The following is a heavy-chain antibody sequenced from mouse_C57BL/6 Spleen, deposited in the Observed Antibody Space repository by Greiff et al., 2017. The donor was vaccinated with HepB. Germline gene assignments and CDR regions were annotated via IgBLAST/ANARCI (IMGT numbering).Heavy chain of an antibody. Sequence: QVQLQQPGAELVMPGASVKLSCKASGYTFTSYWMHWVKQRPGQGLEWIGGIDPSDSYTNYNQKFKGKSTLTVDKSSSTAYMQLSSLTSEDSAVYYCAREDRDSPYYWGQGTTLTVSS. D-gene: IGHD3-3*01. CDR3: AREDRDSPYY. J-gene: IGHJ2*01. CDR1: GYTFTSYW. V-gene: IGHV1-69*01. CDR2: IDPSDSYT.